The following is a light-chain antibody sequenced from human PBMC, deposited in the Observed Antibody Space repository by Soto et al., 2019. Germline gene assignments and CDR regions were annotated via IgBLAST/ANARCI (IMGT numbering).Light chain of an antibody. V-gene: IGLV1-44*01. Sequence: QSVLTQPPSASGTPGQRVTISCSGSSSNIGSNTVNWYQQVPGTAPKLLIYSNNQRPSVVPDRFSGSRSGTSASLAISGLQSEDEADYYCVAWDDSLNCWVFGGGTKLTVL. CDR1: SSNIGSNT. J-gene: IGLJ3*02. CDR3: VAWDDSLNCWV. CDR2: SNN.